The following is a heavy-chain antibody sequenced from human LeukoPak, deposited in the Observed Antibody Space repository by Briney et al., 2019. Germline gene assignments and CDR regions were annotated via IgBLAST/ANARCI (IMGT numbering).Heavy chain of an antibody. J-gene: IGHJ4*02. V-gene: IGHV3-30*02. CDR2: IRYDGSNK. Sequence: GGSLRLSCAASGFTFSSYGMHWVRQAPGKGLEWVAFIRYDGSNKYYADSVKGRFTISRDNSKNTLYLQMNSLRAEDTAVYYCERGYCSSTSCPYPRPYFRDYWGQGTLVTVSS. CDR1: GFTFSSYG. CDR3: ERGYCSSTSCPYPRPYFRDY. D-gene: IGHD2-2*01.